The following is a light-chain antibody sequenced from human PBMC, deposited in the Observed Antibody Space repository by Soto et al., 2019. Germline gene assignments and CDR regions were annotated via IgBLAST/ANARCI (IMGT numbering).Light chain of an antibody. Sequence: EIVLTQSPGTLSLSPGERASLSCRADHRVNMVYVAWYQHKPGQAPRLLIHGAAGRATGIPDRFSGSGSGTDFTLTISRLEPEEFAVYYCQQYVTSPFTFGPGTKVDIK. V-gene: IGKV3-20*01. J-gene: IGKJ3*01. CDR3: QQYVTSPFT. CDR2: GAA. CDR1: HRVNMVY.